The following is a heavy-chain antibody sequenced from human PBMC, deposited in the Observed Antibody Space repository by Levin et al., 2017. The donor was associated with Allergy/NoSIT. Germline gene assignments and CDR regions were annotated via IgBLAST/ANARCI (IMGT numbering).Heavy chain of an antibody. Sequence: PSETLSLTCAVYGGSFSGYYWSWIRQPPGKGLEWIGEINHSGSTNYNPSLKSRVTISVDTSKNQFSLKLSSVTAADTAVYYCARVTLDDYGDYVFDYWGQGTLVTVSS. CDR1: GGSFSGYY. J-gene: IGHJ4*02. CDR3: ARVTLDDYGDYVFDY. CDR2: INHSGST. D-gene: IGHD4-17*01. V-gene: IGHV4-34*01.